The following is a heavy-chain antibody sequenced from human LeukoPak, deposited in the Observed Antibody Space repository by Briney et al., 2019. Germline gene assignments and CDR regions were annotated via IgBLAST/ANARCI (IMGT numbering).Heavy chain of an antibody. J-gene: IGHJ4*02. D-gene: IGHD5-24*01. CDR1: GFTFSYYA. Sequence: GGSLRLSCAASGFTFSYYAMHWARQAPGKGLEWVAVISYDESSKYYADSVKGRFTISRDNPKNTLYLQLNGLRAEDTAVYYCARGGRDGYSSADFWGQGTLVAVSS. CDR2: ISYDESSK. V-gene: IGHV3-30-3*01. CDR3: ARGGRDGYSSADF.